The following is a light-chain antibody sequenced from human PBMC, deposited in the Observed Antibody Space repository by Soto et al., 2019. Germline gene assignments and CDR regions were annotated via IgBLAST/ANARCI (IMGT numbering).Light chain of an antibody. V-gene: IGLV2-11*01. CDR1: SSDVGDYNY. CDR2: DVS. J-gene: IGLJ3*02. Sequence: QSALTQPRSVSGSPGQSVTISCTGTSSDVGDYNYVSWYQQYPGKAPKLEIYDVSKRPSGVPDRFSGSKSGNTASLTISGLQAEDEADYYCCSFAGSYTFWVFGGGTKLTVL. CDR3: CSFAGSYTFWV.